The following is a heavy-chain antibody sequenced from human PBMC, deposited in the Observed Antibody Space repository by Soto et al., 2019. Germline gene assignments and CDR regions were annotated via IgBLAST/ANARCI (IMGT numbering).Heavy chain of an antibody. D-gene: IGHD6-19*01. CDR3: ARGAALAGKLDL. CDR1: GFTFTSDS. J-gene: IGHJ4*02. Sequence: EVQLVESGGGLVKPGGPVRLSCEASGFTFTSDSMTWVRQAPGKGLEWVSSISSHGRDIFYADSVKGRFTISRDNAKDSLHLQMNSLTGEDSAVYYCARGAALAGKLDLWGQGTLVTVSS. V-gene: IGHV3-21*06. CDR2: ISSHGRDI.